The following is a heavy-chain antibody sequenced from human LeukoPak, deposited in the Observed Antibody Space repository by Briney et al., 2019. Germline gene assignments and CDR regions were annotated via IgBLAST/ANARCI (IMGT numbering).Heavy chain of an antibody. CDR3: ARDVRTRSGSYYFLDY. CDR1: GGSISSNNYF. V-gene: IGHV4-39*07. CDR2: IYDSGST. Sequence: PSETLSLTCTVSGGSISSNNYFWGWIRQPPGKGLEWIGSIYDSGSTYYNPSLKSRVTISVDTSKNQFSLKLSSVTAADTAVYYCARDVRTRSGSYYFLDYWGQGTLVTVSS. J-gene: IGHJ4*02. D-gene: IGHD1-26*01.